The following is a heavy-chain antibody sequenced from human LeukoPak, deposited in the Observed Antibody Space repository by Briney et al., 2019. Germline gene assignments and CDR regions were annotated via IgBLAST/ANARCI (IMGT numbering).Heavy chain of an antibody. CDR2: IKQDGSEK. CDR3: VREEFRIATGLFVY. Sequence: GGSLRLSCAASGFTFSANWMSWVRQAPGKELKCVANIKQDGSEKNYVVSVKGRFTISRDNAKNSLHLQMNSLRAEDTAVYYCVREEFRIATGLFVYWGQGTLLTVSS. CDR1: GFTFSANW. D-gene: IGHD2-21*01. V-gene: IGHV3-7*01. J-gene: IGHJ4*02.